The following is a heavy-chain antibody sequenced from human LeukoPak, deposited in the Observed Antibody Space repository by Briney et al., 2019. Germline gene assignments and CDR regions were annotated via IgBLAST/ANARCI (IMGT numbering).Heavy chain of an antibody. V-gene: IGHV3-21*01. CDR2: IRSSSSYI. Sequence: GGSLRLSCAASGFTFSSYTMNWVRQAPGKGLEWVSSIRSSSSYIYYADSLKGRFTISRDNAKNSVYLQMNSLRPEDTAVHYCARGIDDYIWGSPIDYWGQGTLVTVSS. CDR3: ARGIDDYIWGSPIDY. J-gene: IGHJ4*02. CDR1: GFTFSSYT. D-gene: IGHD3-16*01.